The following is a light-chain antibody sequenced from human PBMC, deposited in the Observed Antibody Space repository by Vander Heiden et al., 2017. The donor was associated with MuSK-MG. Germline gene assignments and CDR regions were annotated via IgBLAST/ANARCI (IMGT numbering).Light chain of an antibody. Sequence: DIQMTQSPSSLSASVGDRVTITCRASQSISSYLNWYQQKPGKAPKLLIYAASSLQSGVPSRFSGSGSGTDFTLTISRLQPEDFATYYCQQSYSTLSTFGQGTKLEIK. CDR3: QQSYSTLST. CDR1: QSISSY. V-gene: IGKV1-39*01. CDR2: AAS. J-gene: IGKJ1*01.